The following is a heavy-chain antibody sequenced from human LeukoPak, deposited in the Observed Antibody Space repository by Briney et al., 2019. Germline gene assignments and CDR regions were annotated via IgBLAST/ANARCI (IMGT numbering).Heavy chain of an antibody. J-gene: IGHJ4*02. Sequence: GASVKVSCKASGYTFTGYYMHWVRQAPGQGLEWMGWINPNSGGSNYAQRFQGRVTMTRDTSISTAYMELSRLRSDDTAVYYCARRLEVVGATTVWGQGTLVTVSS. CDR3: ARRLEVVGATTV. D-gene: IGHD1-26*01. CDR1: GYTFTGYY. V-gene: IGHV1-2*02. CDR2: INPNSGGS.